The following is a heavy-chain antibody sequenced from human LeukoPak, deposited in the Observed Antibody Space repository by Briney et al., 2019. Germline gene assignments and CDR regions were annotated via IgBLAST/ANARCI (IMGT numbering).Heavy chain of an antibody. J-gene: IGHJ4*02. D-gene: IGHD6-6*01. CDR3: ARGIAARPGY. Sequence: KPGGSLRLSCAASGFTFSSYSMNWVRQAPGKGLEWVSSISSSSNYIYYADSVKGRFTISRDNAKNPLYLQMNSLRAEDTAVYYCARGIAARPGYWGQGTLVTVSS. CDR1: GFTFSSYS. CDR2: ISSSSNYI. V-gene: IGHV3-21*01.